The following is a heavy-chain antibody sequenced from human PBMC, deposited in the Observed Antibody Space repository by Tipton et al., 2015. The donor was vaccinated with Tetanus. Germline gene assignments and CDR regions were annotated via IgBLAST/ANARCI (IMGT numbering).Heavy chain of an antibody. J-gene: IGHJ6*02. V-gene: IGHV4-61*08. CDR3: ARKIIAAAGTYYYYYGMDV. CDR1: GGSISSGDYY. CDR2: IYYSGST. D-gene: IGHD6-13*01. Sequence: LRLSCTVSGGSISSGDYYWSWIRQPPGKGLEWIGYIYYSGSTNYNPSLKSRVTISVDTSKNQFSLKLSSVTAADTAVYYCARKIIAAAGTYYYYYGMDVWGQGTTVTVSS.